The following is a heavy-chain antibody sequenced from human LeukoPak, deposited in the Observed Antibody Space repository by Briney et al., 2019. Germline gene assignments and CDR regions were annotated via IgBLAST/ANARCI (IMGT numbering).Heavy chain of an antibody. CDR3: ARDRRIVGAGDAFDI. CDR1: GFTFSSYA. Sequence: GGSLRLSCAASGFTFSSYAMHWVRQAPGKGLEGVAVISYDGSNKYYADSVKGRFTISRDNSKNTLYLQMNSLRAEDTAVYYCARDRRIVGAGDAFDIWGQGTMVTVSS. J-gene: IGHJ3*02. D-gene: IGHD1-26*01. CDR2: ISYDGSNK. V-gene: IGHV3-30*04.